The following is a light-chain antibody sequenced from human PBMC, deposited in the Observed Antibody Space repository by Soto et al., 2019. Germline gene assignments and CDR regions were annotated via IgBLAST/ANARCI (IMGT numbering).Light chain of an antibody. V-gene: IGKV1-33*01. Sequence: DIQMTQSPSSLSASAGDRVTITCQASQDISHYLNWYQQKPGTAPKLLIDDAFNLETGVPSRFSGSGSGTYFTFTITSLEHEDIATYYCQQYDSFPRTFGQGTKVDIK. CDR1: QDISHY. CDR3: QQYDSFPRT. CDR2: DAF. J-gene: IGKJ1*01.